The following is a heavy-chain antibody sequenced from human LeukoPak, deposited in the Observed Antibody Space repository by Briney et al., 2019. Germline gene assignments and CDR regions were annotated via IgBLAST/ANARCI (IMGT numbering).Heavy chain of an antibody. J-gene: IGHJ6*02. Sequence: PSQTLSLTCTVSGGSISSGSYYWSWIRQPAGKGLEWIGRIYTSGSTNCNPSLKSRVTISVDTSKNQFSLKLSSVTAADTAVYYCAREVYYYGSGMEGYYYYGMDAWGQGTTVTVSS. V-gene: IGHV4-61*02. D-gene: IGHD3-10*01. CDR1: GGSISSGSYY. CDR3: AREVYYYGSGMEGYYYYGMDA. CDR2: IYTSGST.